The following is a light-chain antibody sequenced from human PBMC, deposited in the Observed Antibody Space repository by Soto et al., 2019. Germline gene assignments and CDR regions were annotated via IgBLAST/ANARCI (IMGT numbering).Light chain of an antibody. Sequence: DIQMTQSPSSLSASVGDRVTITCRASQDISDWLAWYQQKPEKAPKSLIYAASLLLTGVPSRFSGSGSGTDFTLTISSLQPEDSATYYCQQYNTYPLTFGGGTKVEIK. V-gene: IGKV1D-16*01. CDR3: QQYNTYPLT. CDR2: AAS. J-gene: IGKJ4*01. CDR1: QDISDW.